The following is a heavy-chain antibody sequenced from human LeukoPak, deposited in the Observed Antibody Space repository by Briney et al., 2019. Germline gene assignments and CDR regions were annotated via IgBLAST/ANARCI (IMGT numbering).Heavy chain of an antibody. Sequence: PSETLSLTCTVSGGSINSGTYYWGWIRQPPGKGLEWIAGMYHDGRTSYNPSLESRATISIDTSTNQFSLKLSSVTAADTAVYYCASDHKSITMRKGQYFDYWGQGVLVTVSS. CDR1: GGSINSGTYY. CDR3: ASDHKSITMRKGQYFDY. V-gene: IGHV4-39*01. J-gene: IGHJ4*02. CDR2: MYHDGRT. D-gene: IGHD1-14*01.